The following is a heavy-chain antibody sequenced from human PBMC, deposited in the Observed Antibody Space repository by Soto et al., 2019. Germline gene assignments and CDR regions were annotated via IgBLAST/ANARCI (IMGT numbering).Heavy chain of an antibody. CDR1: GFTFSSYA. J-gene: IGHJ4*02. V-gene: IGHV3-23*01. Sequence: EVQLLESGGGLVQPGGSLRLSCVASGFTFSSYAMNWVRQAPGKGLEWVSAISSSSGSINYADSVKGRITISRDNSKNTLYPQMNSLRAEDTAVYYCAKVLSGTTSFDYWGQGTLITVSS. D-gene: IGHD4-17*01. CDR2: ISSSSGSI. CDR3: AKVLSGTTSFDY.